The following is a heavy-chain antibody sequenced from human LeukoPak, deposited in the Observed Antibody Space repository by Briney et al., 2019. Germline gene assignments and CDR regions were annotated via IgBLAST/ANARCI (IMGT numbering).Heavy chain of an antibody. CDR1: GYSFTGYY. CDR3: AREGVYCSGDSCYPPFDY. Sequence: ASVKVSCKASGYSFTGYYMHWVRQAPGQGLEWMGWINPNSGGTNYAQKFQGRVTMTRDTSISTAYMELSRLRSDDTAVYYCAREGVYCSGDSCYPPFDYWGQGTLVTVSS. CDR2: INPNSGGT. D-gene: IGHD2-15*01. V-gene: IGHV1-2*02. J-gene: IGHJ4*02.